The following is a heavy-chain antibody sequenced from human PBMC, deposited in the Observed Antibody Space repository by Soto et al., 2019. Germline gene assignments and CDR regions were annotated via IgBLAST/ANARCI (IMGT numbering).Heavy chain of an antibody. CDR3: TRGGNYYFDY. Sequence: EVQLVEAGGGLVQPGGSLRLSCAASGFTFSTSWIHWVRQAPGKGLVWVSRINGDGGTINYADSVKGRFTISRDNAKNTVYLQMNSLSADDTAVYYCTRGGNYYFDYWGQGNLVTVSS. CDR2: INGDGGTI. D-gene: IGHD1-7*01. V-gene: IGHV3-74*01. J-gene: IGHJ4*02. CDR1: GFTFSTSW.